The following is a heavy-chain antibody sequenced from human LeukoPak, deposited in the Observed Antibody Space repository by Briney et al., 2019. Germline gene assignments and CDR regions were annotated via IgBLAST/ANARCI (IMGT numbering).Heavy chain of an antibody. CDR2: IKQDGSEK. D-gene: IGHD6-13*01. J-gene: IGHJ4*02. CDR1: GFTFSSYW. Sequence: PGGSLRLSCAASGFTFSSYWMSWVRQAPGKGLEWVANIKQDGSEKYYVDSVKGRFTISRDNAKNSLYLQLNSLRTEDTAVYYCARDRYSSNWCRLFDYWGQGTLVTVSS. V-gene: IGHV3-7*01. CDR3: ARDRYSSNWCRLFDY.